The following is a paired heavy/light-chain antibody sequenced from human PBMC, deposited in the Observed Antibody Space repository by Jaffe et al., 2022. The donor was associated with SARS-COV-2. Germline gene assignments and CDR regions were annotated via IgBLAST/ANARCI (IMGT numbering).Light chain of an antibody. CDR3: AAWDGSLNGGV. J-gene: IGLJ2*01. CDR1: SSNIGSNI. Sequence: QSVLTQPPSVSGTPGQRVTISCSGSSSNIGSNIVNWYQQFPGTAPKLLIHTNNQRPSGVPDRFSGSKSGTSASLAISGLQSEDEADYYCAAWDGSLNGGVFGGGTKLTVL. V-gene: IGLV1-44*01. CDR2: TNN.
Heavy chain of an antibody. J-gene: IGHJ4*02. CDR1: GFTFSSYA. V-gene: IGHV3-23*01. CDR3: ARYPRFGSSDHLDY. D-gene: IGHD1-26*01. CDR2: ISGGGVST. Sequence: EVQLLESGGGLVQPGGSLRLSCADSGFTFSSYAMGWVRQAPGKGLEWVSAISGGGVSTYYADSLKGRFTISRDDSKNTLYLQINSLRADDTAVYYCARYPRFGSSDHLDYWGQGTLVTVSS.